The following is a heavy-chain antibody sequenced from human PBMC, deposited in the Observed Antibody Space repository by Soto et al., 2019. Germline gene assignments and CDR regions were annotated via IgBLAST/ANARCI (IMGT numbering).Heavy chain of an antibody. CDR3: ARRYYDFWRGYHYYWFDP. Sequence: GESLKISCKGSGYSFTSYWIGWVRQMPGKGLEWMGIIYPGDSDTRYSPSFQGQVTISADKSISTAYLQWSSLKASDTAMYYCARRYYDFWRGYHYYWFDPWGQGTLVTVSS. J-gene: IGHJ5*02. D-gene: IGHD3-3*01. CDR2: IYPGDSDT. CDR1: GYSFTSYW. V-gene: IGHV5-51*01.